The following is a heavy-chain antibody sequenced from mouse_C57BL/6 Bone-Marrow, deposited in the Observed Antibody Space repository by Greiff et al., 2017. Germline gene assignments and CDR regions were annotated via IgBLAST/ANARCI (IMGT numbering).Heavy chain of an antibody. CDR1: GYSITSGYY. CDR3: ASGGWSPRDY. V-gene: IGHV3-6*01. J-gene: IGHJ2*01. Sequence: VQLKESGPGLVKPSQSLSLTCSVTGYSITSGYYWNWIRQFPGNKLEWMGYISYDGSNNYNPSLKNRISITRDTSKNQFFLKLNSVTTEDTATYYCASGGWSPRDYWGQGTTLTVSS. CDR2: ISYDGSN. D-gene: IGHD2-3*01.